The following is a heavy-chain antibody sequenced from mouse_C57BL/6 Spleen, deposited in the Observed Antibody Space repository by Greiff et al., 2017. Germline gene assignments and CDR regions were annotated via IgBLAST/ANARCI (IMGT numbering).Heavy chain of an antibody. CDR3: AREDSNYGAY. J-gene: IGHJ3*01. D-gene: IGHD2-5*01. Sequence: QVQLQQSGAELVRPGTSVKVSCKASGYAFTNYLIEWVKQRPGQGLEWIGVINPGSGGTNYNEKFKGKATLTADESSSTAYMQLSSLTSEDSAVYFCAREDSNYGAYWGQGTLVTVSA. CDR2: INPGSGGT. CDR1: GYAFTNYL. V-gene: IGHV1-54*01.